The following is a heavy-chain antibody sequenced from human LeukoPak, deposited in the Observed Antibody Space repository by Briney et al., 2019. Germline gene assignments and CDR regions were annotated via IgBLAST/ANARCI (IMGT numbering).Heavy chain of an antibody. CDR3: AKSLRRGSAAEWFDP. V-gene: IGHV3-23*01. D-gene: IGHD6-25*01. J-gene: IGHJ5*02. Sequence: HPGGSLRLSCAASGFTFSNYAMTWVRQAPGKGLEWVSAISGSGGATYYADSVKGRFTISRDNSESTLYLQMNSLRAEDTAVYYCAKSLRRGSAAEWFDPWGQGTLVTVSS. CDR1: GFTFSNYA. CDR2: ISGSGGAT.